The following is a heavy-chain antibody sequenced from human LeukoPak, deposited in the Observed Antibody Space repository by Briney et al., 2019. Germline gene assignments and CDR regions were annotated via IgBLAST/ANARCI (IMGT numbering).Heavy chain of an antibody. CDR2: IYTSGST. J-gene: IGHJ3*02. CDR1: GGSISSGSYY. CDR3: ARVPRGYYDSSGPYWAHDAFDI. V-gene: IGHV4-61*02. Sequence: SGTLSLTCTVSGGSISSGSYYWSWIRQPAGKGLEWIGRIYTSGSTNYNPSLKSRVTISVDTSKNQFSLKLSSVTAADTAVYYCARVPRGYYDSSGPYWAHDAFDIWGQGTMVTVSS. D-gene: IGHD3-22*01.